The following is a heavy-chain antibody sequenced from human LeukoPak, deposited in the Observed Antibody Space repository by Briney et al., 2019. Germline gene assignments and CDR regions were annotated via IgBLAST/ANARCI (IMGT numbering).Heavy chain of an antibody. CDR3: ARRLTGYYYDSGAFDI. D-gene: IGHD3-22*01. CDR2: IYPGDSET. V-gene: IGHV5-51*01. CDR1: GYNFTSYW. Sequence: GESLKISCKGSGYNFTSYWIGWVRQMPGKGLEWMGIIYPGDSETRYSPSFQGQVTISADKSISTAYLQWSSLKASDTAMYYCARRLTGYYYDSGAFDIWGQGTMVTVSS. J-gene: IGHJ3*02.